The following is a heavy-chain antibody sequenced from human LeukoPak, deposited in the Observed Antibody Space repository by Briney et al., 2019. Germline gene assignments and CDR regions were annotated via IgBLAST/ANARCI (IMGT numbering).Heavy chain of an antibody. CDR1: GDSITGYY. J-gene: IGHJ2*01. CDR2: IYYTGNT. V-gene: IGHV4-39*07. D-gene: IGHD4-17*01. Sequence: KTSETLSLTCSVSGDSITGYYWGWIRQPPGKGLEWIGNIYYTGNTYYNSPLKSRVTISLDTSKNQFSLKVISMTAADTAAYYCARLRSTYWYFDLWGRGTLVTVSS. CDR3: ARLRSTYWYFDL.